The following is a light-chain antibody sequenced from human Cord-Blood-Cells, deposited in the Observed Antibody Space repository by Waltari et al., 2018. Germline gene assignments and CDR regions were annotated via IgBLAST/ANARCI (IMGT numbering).Light chain of an antibody. CDR2: AAS. Sequence: IHMTQSPSSLPASVADRVSITCRASQRNSNYLAWYQQKPGKVPKLLIYAASTLQSGVPSRFSGSGSGTDFTLTISSLQPEDVATYYCQKYNSAPQTFGGGTKVEIK. V-gene: IGKV1-27*01. CDR3: QKYNSAPQT. CDR1: QRNSNY. J-gene: IGKJ4*01.